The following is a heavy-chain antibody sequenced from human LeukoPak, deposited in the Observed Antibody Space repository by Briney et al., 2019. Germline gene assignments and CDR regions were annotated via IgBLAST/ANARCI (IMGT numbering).Heavy chain of an antibody. CDR2: IYYSGST. Sequence: PSETLSLTCTVSGGSISSGDYYWGWIRQPPGKGLEWIGYIYYSGSTYHNPSLKSRVTISVDTSKNQFSLKLGSVTAADTAVYYCASYYYGSGSRYYFDYWGQGTLVTVSS. V-gene: IGHV4-30-4*01. J-gene: IGHJ4*02. CDR3: ASYYYGSGSRYYFDY. D-gene: IGHD3-10*01. CDR1: GGSISSGDYY.